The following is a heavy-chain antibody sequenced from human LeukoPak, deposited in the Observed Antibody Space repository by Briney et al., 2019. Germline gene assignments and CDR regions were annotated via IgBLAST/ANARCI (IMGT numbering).Heavy chain of an antibody. CDR2: ISGSGGST. Sequence: GGSLRLSCAASGFTFSSYAMSWVHQAPGKGLEWVSAISGSGGSTYYADSVKGRFTISRDNSKNTLYLQMNSLRAEDTAVYYCAKDVTYDFWSGYSKHFDYWGQGTLVTVSS. V-gene: IGHV3-23*01. D-gene: IGHD3-3*01. J-gene: IGHJ4*02. CDR1: GFTFSSYA. CDR3: AKDVTYDFWSGYSKHFDY.